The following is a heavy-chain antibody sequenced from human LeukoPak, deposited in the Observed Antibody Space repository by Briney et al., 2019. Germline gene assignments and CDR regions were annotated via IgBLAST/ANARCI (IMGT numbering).Heavy chain of an antibody. J-gene: IGHJ6*03. CDR1: GFPFSSYW. D-gene: IGHD2-15*01. V-gene: IGHV3-7*01. CDR3: ARSGGSRKSYYYYMDV. CDR2: IKQDGSEK. Sequence: GGSLRLSCAASGFPFSSYWMSWVRQAPGKGLEWVANIKQDGSEKYYVDSVKGRFTISRDNAKNSLYLQMNSLRAEDTAVYYCARSGGSRKSYYYYMDVWGKGTTVTVSS.